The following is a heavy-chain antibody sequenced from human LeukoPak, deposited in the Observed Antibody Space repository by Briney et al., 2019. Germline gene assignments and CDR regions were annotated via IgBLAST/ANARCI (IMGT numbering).Heavy chain of an antibody. CDR1: GYTFTGYY. CDR3: ARDDIAARRMGY. D-gene: IGHD6-6*01. CDR2: INPNSGGT. V-gene: IGHV1-2*02. J-gene: IGHJ4*02. Sequence: ASVKVSCKASGYTFTGYYMHWARQAPGQGLEWMGWINPNSGGTNYAQKFQGRVTLTRDTSISTAYMELSRLKSDDTAVYYCARDDIAARRMGYWGQGTLVTVSS.